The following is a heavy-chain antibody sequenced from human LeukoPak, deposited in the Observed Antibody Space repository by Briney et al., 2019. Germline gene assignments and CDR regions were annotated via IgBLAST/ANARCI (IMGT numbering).Heavy chain of an antibody. V-gene: IGHV1-69*06. CDR2: IIPIFGTA. D-gene: IGHD1-26*01. CDR1: GGTFSSYA. CDR3: ARDLGWELRDY. J-gene: IGHJ4*02. Sequence: ASVKVSCKASGGTFSSYAISWVRQAPGQGLEWMGGIIPIFGTANYAQKFQGRATITADKSTSTAYMELSSLRSEDTAVYYCARDLGWELRDYWGQGTLVTVSS.